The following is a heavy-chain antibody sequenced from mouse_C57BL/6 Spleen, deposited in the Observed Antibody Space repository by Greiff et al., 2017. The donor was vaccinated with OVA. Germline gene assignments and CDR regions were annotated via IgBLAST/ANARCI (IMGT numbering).Heavy chain of an antibody. D-gene: IGHD1-2*01. CDR2: IDPSDSYT. CDR3: ARSTTAYYAMDY. V-gene: IGHV1-50*01. J-gene: IGHJ4*01. Sequence: QVQLQQPGAELVKPGASVKLSCKASGYTFTSYWMQWVKQRPGQGLEWIGEIDPSDSYTNYNQKFKGKATLTVDTSSSTAYMQLSSLTSEDSAVYYCARSTTAYYAMDYWGQGTSVTVSS. CDR1: GYTFTSYW.